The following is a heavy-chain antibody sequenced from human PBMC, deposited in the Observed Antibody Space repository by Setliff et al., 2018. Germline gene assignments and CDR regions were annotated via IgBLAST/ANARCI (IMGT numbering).Heavy chain of an antibody. V-gene: IGHV4-39*01. J-gene: IGHJ4*02. Sequence: PSETLSLTCTASGGSISTDHYYWGWIRQPPGKGLEWIGSIDYTGNTWHNPSLKSRVTIPVDTSKNQFSLNLSSVTAADTAVYYCAAPGGGSYRFWGQGTLVTVSS. CDR2: IDYTGNT. CDR3: AAPGGGSYRF. CDR1: GGSISTDHYY. D-gene: IGHD1-26*01.